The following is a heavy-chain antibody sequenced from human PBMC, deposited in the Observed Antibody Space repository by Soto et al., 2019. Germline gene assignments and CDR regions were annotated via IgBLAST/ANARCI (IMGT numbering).Heavy chain of an antibody. D-gene: IGHD3-9*01. V-gene: IGHV4-34*01. CDR2: INHSGST. Sequence: PSETLSLTCAVYGGSFSGYYWSWIRQPPGKGLEWIGEINHSGSTNYNPSLKSRVTISVDTSKNQFSLKLSSVTAADTAVYYCARGRRYFDWLNYYYGMDVWGQGTTVTVSS. CDR1: GGSFSGYY. J-gene: IGHJ6*02. CDR3: ARGRRYFDWLNYYYGMDV.